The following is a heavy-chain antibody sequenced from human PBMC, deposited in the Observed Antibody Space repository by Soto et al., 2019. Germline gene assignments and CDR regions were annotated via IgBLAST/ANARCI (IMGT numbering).Heavy chain of an antibody. CDR1: GDSISNTNW. D-gene: IGHD1-1*01. V-gene: IGHV4-4*02. Sequence: QVQLQESGPGLVKPSGTLSLTCAVSGDSISNTNWWSWVRQPPGKGLEWLGEIYPSGSTNYNSSLKSRVTISLDMAKNQFSLNLRSMTAADTAMYYCARIGNWAFDFWGLGILVTVSS. J-gene: IGHJ4*02. CDR3: ARIGNWAFDF. CDR2: IYPSGST.